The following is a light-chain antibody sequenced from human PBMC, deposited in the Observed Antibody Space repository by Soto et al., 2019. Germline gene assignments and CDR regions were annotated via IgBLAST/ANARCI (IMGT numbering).Light chain of an antibody. J-gene: IGLJ3*02. V-gene: IGLV2-14*01. CDR3: SSYTSSSTLV. CDR1: SSDVGGYKY. CDR2: EVG. Sequence: QSALTQPASVSGSPGQSITISCSGTSSDVGGYKYVSWYQQHPGKAPKLMIYEVGNRPSGVSQRFSGSKSGNTASLTIFGLQAEDEADYYCSSYTSSSTLVFGGGTKLTGL.